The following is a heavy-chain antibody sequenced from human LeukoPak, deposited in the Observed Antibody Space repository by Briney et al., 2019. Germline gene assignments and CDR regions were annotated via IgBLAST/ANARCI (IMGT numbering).Heavy chain of an antibody. V-gene: IGHV4-31*11. CDR3: ARVTIFGVARPNWFDP. Sequence: SETLSLTCAVSGVSISSGGYSWSWIRQHPGKGLEWIGYIYYSGSTYYNPSLKSRVTISVDTSKNQFSLKLSSVTAADTAVYYCARVTIFGVARPNWFDPWGRGTLVTVSS. J-gene: IGHJ5*02. CDR2: IYYSGST. CDR1: GVSISSGGYS. D-gene: IGHD3-3*01.